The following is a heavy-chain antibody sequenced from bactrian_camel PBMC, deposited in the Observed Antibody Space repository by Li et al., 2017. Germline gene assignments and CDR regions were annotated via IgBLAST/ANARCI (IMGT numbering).Heavy chain of an antibody. CDR3: AADLTVVAGRCPEGFGY. CDR2: IDSDGST. J-gene: IGHJ6*01. CDR1: GYTYSSYC. Sequence: VQLVESGGGLVQPGGSLRLSCAASGYTYSSYCMGWFRQAPGKEREGVAAIDSDGSTSYADSVKGRFTISKDNAKNTLYLQMNSLKPEDTAMYYCAADLTVVAGRCPEGFGYWGQGTQVTVS. D-gene: IGHD6*01. V-gene: IGHV3S26*01.